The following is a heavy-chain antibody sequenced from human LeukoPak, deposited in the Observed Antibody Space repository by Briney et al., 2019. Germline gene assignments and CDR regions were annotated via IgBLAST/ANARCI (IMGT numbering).Heavy chain of an antibody. CDR3: ARAARSLLYFDTSNNPRWSYHYYYMDV. Sequence: PGGSLRLSCAASGFTFSDYYMSWIRQAPGKGLEWVSSISSSPTTIHYADSVKGRFTISRDNAKNSLYLQMHSLRVEDTAIYYCARAARSLLYFDTSNNPRWSYHYYYMDVWGKGTTVTFSS. D-gene: IGHD3-22*01. V-gene: IGHV3-11*01. CDR1: GFTFSDYY. J-gene: IGHJ6*03. CDR2: ISSSPTTI.